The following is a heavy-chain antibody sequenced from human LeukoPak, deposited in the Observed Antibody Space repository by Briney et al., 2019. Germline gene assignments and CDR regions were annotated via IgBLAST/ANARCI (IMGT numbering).Heavy chain of an antibody. CDR2: ISGSGGST. CDR3: AVGQQLVYFDY. Sequence: GGSLGLSCAASGFTFSSYAMSWVRQAPGKGLEWVSAISGSGGSTYYADSVKGRFTISRDNSKNTLYLQMNSLRAEDTAVYYCAVGQQLVYFDYWGQGTLVTVSS. CDR1: GFTFSSYA. D-gene: IGHD6-13*01. J-gene: IGHJ4*02. V-gene: IGHV3-23*01.